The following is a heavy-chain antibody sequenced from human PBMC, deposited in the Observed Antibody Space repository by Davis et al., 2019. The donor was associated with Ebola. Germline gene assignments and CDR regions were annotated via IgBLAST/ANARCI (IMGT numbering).Heavy chain of an antibody. V-gene: IGHV3-30*02. J-gene: IGHJ4*02. D-gene: IGHD4-11*01. Sequence: GGSLRLSCAASGFTISSNGMHWVRQAPGKGLEWVAFIRYDDRNKYYADSVKGRFTISRDNSKNTLYLQMNSLGAEDTAVYYCARTTAPDYWGQGTLVTVSS. CDR1: GFTISSNG. CDR2: IRYDDRNK. CDR3: ARTTAPDY.